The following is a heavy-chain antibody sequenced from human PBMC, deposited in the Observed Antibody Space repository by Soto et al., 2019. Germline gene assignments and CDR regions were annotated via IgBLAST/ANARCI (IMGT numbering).Heavy chain of an antibody. D-gene: IGHD3-9*01. V-gene: IGHV4-59*06. Sequence: PSETLSLTCTVSGGSISSYYWSWIRQHPGKGLEWFLFIYYSGSTYYNPSLKSRVTISVDTSKNQFSLKLSSVTAADTAVYYCARDHTHYDILTGYYGLSDFDIWGQGTMVTVSS. J-gene: IGHJ3*02. CDR1: GGSISSYY. CDR3: ARDHTHYDILTGYYGLSDFDI. CDR2: IYYSGST.